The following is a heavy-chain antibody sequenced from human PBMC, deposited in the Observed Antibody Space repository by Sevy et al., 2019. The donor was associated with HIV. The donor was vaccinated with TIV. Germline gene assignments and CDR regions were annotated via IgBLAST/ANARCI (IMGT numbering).Heavy chain of an antibody. CDR3: AKDFTGHNGMDV. J-gene: IGHJ6*02. CDR2: ISYHGRDK. Sequence: GGSLRLSCVVSGISFTTSGMHWVRQAPGKGLEWVAVISYHGRDKFYAESVKGRSTISRDNSKNMLYLQMNSLRAEDTAVYYCAKDFTGHNGMDVWGQGTKVTVSS. D-gene: IGHD3-9*01. CDR1: GISFTTSG. V-gene: IGHV3-30*18.